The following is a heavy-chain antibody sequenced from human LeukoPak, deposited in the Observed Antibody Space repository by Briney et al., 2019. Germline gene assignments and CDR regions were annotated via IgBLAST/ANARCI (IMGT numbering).Heavy chain of an antibody. CDR3: ARYNLRPEENWFDP. J-gene: IGHJ5*02. Sequence: ASVTVSCKASGYTFTSYDINWVRQATGQGLEWMGWMNPNSGNTGYAQKFQGRVTMTRNTSISTVYMELSSLRSEDTAVYYCARYNLRPEENWFDPWGQGTLVTVSS. CDR1: GYTFTSYD. CDR2: MNPNSGNT. D-gene: IGHD5/OR15-5a*01. V-gene: IGHV1-8*01.